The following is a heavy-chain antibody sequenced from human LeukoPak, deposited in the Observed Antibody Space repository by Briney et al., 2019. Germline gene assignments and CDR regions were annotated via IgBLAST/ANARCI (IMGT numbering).Heavy chain of an antibody. CDR2: IYYSGST. D-gene: IGHD6-19*01. V-gene: IGHV4-59*01. Sequence: SETLSLTCTVSGGSISSYYWSWIRQPPGKGLEWIGYIYYSGSTNYNPSLKSRVTISVDTSKNQFSLKLSSVTAADTAVYYCARVTAEQWLDSHWYFDLWGRGTLVTVSS. CDR1: GGSISSYY. J-gene: IGHJ2*01. CDR3: ARVTAEQWLDSHWYFDL.